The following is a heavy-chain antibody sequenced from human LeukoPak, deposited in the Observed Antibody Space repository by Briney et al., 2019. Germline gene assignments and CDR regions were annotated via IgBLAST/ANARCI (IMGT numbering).Heavy chain of an antibody. J-gene: IGHJ4*02. CDR3: ARDPRYDILTGYYAYYFDY. CDR1: GYTFTSYG. CDR2: ISAYNGNT. V-gene: IGHV1-18*01. D-gene: IGHD3-9*01. Sequence: ASVKVSCKASGYTFTSYGISWVRQAPGQGLEWMGWISAYNGNTNYAQKLQGRVTMTTDTSTSTAYMELRSLRSDDTAVYYCARDPRYDILTGYYAYYFDYWGQGTLVTVSS.